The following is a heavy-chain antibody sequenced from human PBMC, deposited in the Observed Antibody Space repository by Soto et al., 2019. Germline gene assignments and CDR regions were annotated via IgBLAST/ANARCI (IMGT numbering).Heavy chain of an antibody. CDR3: AYGPHGSSWYAGY. V-gene: IGHV1-69*13. CDR1: GGTFSSYA. D-gene: IGHD6-13*01. CDR2: IIPIFGTA. J-gene: IGHJ4*02. Sequence: ASVKVSCKASGGTFSSYAISWVRQAPGQGLEWMGGIIPIFGTANYAQKFQGRVTITADESTSTAYMELSSLRSEDTAVYYCAYGPHGSSWYAGYWGQGTQVTVSS.